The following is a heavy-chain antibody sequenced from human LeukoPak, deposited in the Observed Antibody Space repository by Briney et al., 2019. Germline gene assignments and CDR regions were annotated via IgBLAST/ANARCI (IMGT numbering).Heavy chain of an antibody. CDR3: ARVDYYDSRNWFDP. D-gene: IGHD3-22*01. J-gene: IGHJ5*02. CDR2: IIPIFGTA. CDR1: GGTFSSYA. Sequence: SVKVSCKASGGTFSSYAISWVRQAPGQGLEWMGGIIPIFGTANYAQKFQGRVTITADESTSTAYMELSSLRFEDTAVYYCARVDYYDSRNWFDPWGQGTLVTVSS. V-gene: IGHV1-69*13.